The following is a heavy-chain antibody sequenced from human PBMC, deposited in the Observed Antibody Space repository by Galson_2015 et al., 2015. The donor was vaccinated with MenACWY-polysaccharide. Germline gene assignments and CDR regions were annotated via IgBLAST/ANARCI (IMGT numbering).Heavy chain of an antibody. J-gene: IGHJ4*02. CDR2: LSASGDKT. CDR3: VKSGLGNLGYSMVRGVDY. D-gene: IGHD3-10*01. Sequence: SLRLSCAASGFTFSSYSMNWVCQDPGKGLEWVSGLSASGDKTYYADSVKGRFTISRDNSKNTLYLRMNSLRAEDTAIYHCVKSGLGNLGYSMVRGVDYWGRGTLATVSS. V-gene: IGHV3-23*01. CDR1: GFTFSSYS.